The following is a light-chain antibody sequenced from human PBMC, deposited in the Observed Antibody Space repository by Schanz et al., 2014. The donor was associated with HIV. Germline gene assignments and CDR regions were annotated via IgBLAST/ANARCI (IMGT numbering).Light chain of an antibody. CDR3: QQSSNWPTLT. J-gene: IGKJ4*01. Sequence: EIVLTQSPATLSLSPGERATLSCRASQSVSSYLAWYQQKPGQAPRLLIYGTSSRATGIPDRFSGSGSGTDFTLTINRLEPEDFAIYYCQQSSNWPTLTFGGGTKVEIK. V-gene: IGKV3-11*01. CDR2: GTS. CDR1: QSVSSY.